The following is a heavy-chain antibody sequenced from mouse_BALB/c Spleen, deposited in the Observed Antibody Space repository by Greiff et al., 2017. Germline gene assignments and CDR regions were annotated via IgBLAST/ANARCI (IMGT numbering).Heavy chain of an antibody. CDR3: ARGSGNFDY. V-gene: IGHV1-87*01. CDR1: GYTFTSYW. CDR2: IYPGDGDT. J-gene: IGHJ2*01. Sequence: QVQLQQSGAELARPGASVKLSCKASGYTFTSYWMQWVKQRPGQGLEWIGAIYPGDGDTRYTQKFKGKATLTADKSSSTAYMQLSSLASEDSAVYYCARGSGNFDYWGQGTTLTVSS.